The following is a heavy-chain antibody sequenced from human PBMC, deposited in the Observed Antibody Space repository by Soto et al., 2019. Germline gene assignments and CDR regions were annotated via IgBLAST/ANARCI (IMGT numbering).Heavy chain of an antibody. V-gene: IGHV1-3*01. J-gene: IGHJ4*02. CDR1: GFSLNTYV. CDR2: VNAASGNT. Sequence: QVHLVQSGAEARKPGASVNVSCMASGFSLNTYVVHWVRQAPGQGLEWMGWVNAASGNTQTSQKFQGRLTLTRDTSANTAYMELSSLRTADTAVYFCARRPLLESHFDYWGQGTLVAVSS. CDR3: ARRPLLESHFDY.